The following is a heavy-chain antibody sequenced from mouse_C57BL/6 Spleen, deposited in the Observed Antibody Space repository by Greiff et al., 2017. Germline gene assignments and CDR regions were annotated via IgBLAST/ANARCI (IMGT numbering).Heavy chain of an antibody. CDR3: ARFAYPNWYIDV. CDR1: GYAFSSYW. CDR2: IYPGDGDT. V-gene: IGHV1-80*01. Sequence: QVQLQQSGAELVKPGASVKISCQASGYAFSSYWLNWVKQRPGKGLEWIGQIYPGDGDTNYNGKFKGKATLTADKSSSTAYMQPSSLTSEDSAVYFCARFAYPNWYIDVWGTGTTVTVSS. D-gene: IGHD6-5*01. J-gene: IGHJ1*03.